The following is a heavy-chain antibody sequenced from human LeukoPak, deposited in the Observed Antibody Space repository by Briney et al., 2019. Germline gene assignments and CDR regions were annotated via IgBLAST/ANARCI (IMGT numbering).Heavy chain of an antibody. J-gene: IGHJ6*02. D-gene: IGHD2-2*01. CDR2: ISGGGGNT. CDR1: GFTFSSYA. CDR3: AKRSRGYCSSTGCYFYGLDV. Sequence: GGSLRLSCAASGFTFSSYAMSWVRQAPGKGLEWVSVISGGGGNTHYADSVKGRFTISRDNSKNTLYLQMNSLRAEDTALYYCAKRSRGYCSSTGCYFYGLDVWGQGTTVTVSS. V-gene: IGHV3-23*01.